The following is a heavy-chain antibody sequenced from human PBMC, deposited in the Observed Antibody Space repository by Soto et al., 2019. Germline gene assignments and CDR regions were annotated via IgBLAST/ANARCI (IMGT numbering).Heavy chain of an antibody. Sequence: QVQLVQSGAEVKKPGSSVKVSCKASGGTFSSYTNSWVRQAPGQGLEWMGRIIPILGIANYAQKFQGRVTITADKSTSTAYMELSSLRSEDTAVYYCAREERAAAGTGGDYWGQGTLVTVSS. V-gene: IGHV1-69*08. CDR2: IIPILGIA. J-gene: IGHJ4*02. D-gene: IGHD6-13*01. CDR3: AREERAAAGTGGDY. CDR1: GGTFSSYT.